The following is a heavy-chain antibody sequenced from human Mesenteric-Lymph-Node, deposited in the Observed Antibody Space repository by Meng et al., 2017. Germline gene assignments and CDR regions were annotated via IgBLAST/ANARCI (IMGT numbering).Heavy chain of an antibody. CDR2: ISRGSTGST. D-gene: IGHD2-21*02. V-gene: IGHV3-23*01. CDR3: ARAEIGTCGADCYSEY. Sequence: GGSLRLSCAASGFTFSSYAMIWVRQAPGKGLEWVSGISRGSTGSTYYVASVEGRFTISRDNSKNTLYLQMNSLRAEDTAVYYCARAEIGTCGADCYSEYWGHGTLVTVSS. CDR1: GFTFSSYA. J-gene: IGHJ4*01.